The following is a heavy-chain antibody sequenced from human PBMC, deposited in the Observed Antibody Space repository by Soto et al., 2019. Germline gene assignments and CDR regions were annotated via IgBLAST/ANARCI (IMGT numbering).Heavy chain of an antibody. CDR3: ARGFGVVIIPELGYWFDP. CDR2: INHSGST. J-gene: IGHJ5*02. CDR1: GGSFSGYY. Sequence: SETLSLTCAVYGGSFSGYYWSWIRQPPGKGLEWIGEINHSGSTNYNPSLKSRVTISVDTSKNQFSLKLSSVTAADTAVYYCARGFGVVIIPELGYWFDPWGQGTLVTVSS. V-gene: IGHV4-34*01. D-gene: IGHD3-3*01.